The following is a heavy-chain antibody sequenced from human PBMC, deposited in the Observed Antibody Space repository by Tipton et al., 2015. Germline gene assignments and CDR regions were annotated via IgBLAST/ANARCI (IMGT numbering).Heavy chain of an antibody. CDR3: ARDLEHGMDV. V-gene: IGHV4-4*02. CDR1: GGSITTAYW. D-gene: IGHD5-24*01. Sequence: TLSLTCAVSGGSITTAYWWRWVRQPPGEGLEYIGEIYHSGSTDYNPSLRGRVTISVDTSKNQFSLTLNSVTAADTAVYYCARDLEHGMDVWGQGTTVTVSS. J-gene: IGHJ6*02. CDR2: IYHSGST.